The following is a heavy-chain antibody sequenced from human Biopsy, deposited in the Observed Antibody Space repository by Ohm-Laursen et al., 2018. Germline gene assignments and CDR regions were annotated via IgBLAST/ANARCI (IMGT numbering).Heavy chain of an antibody. D-gene: IGHD6-19*01. CDR1: DGSINSYY. CDR2: IYYSGST. Sequence: GTLSLTCTVSDGSINSYYWNWIRQPPGKRLEWIGNIYYSGSTNFNPSLESRVTMSVDMPKNQFSLKLSSVTVADTAIYYCARGMRSSGWPYFDSWGQGTLVTVSS. J-gene: IGHJ4*02. CDR3: ARGMRSSGWPYFDS. V-gene: IGHV4-59*01.